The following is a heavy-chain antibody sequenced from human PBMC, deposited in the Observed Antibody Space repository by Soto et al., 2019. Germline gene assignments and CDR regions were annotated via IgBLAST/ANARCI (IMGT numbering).Heavy chain of an antibody. J-gene: IGHJ5*01. CDR3: TRDPAPSGWFDY. CDR1: GFTFSSYW. Sequence: EVQLVESGGALVQPGGSLRLSCAASGFTFSSYWMHWVRRAPGKGLVWVSRINSDGSSTAYADSVRGRFTISRDNAKNPLYLQMNRLRGEDTAVYYCTRDPAPSGWFDYWGQGTLVTVSS. D-gene: IGHD6-19*01. CDR2: INSDGSST. V-gene: IGHV3-74*01.